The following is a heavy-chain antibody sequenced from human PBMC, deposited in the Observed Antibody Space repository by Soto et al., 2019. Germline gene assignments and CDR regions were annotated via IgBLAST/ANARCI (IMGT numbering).Heavy chain of an antibody. V-gene: IGHV4-34*01. CDR3: SIAAAGKYDD. CDR2: INHSGST. J-gene: IGHJ4*02. Sequence: PXETLSLPFAVYGGSFSGYYWSWIRQPPGKGLEWIGEINHSGSTNYNPSLKSRVTISVDTSKNQFSLKLSSVTAADTAVYYCSIAAAGKYDDWGQGTLVTVSS. D-gene: IGHD6-13*01. CDR1: GGSFSGYY.